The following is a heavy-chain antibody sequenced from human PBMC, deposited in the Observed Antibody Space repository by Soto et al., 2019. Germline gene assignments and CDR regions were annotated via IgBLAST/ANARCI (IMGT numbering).Heavy chain of an antibody. CDR1: GYTFTSYG. J-gene: IGHJ4*02. CDR2: ISAYNGNT. Sequence: QVQLVQSGAEVKKPGASVKVSCKASGYTFTSYGISWVRQAPGQGLEWMGWISAYNGNTNYAQKHPGSVTITQDTSTSSADMALRSLRSHDSAVYYSARDAGEGLLDYWGQGTLVTVSS. CDR3: ARDAGEGLLDY. D-gene: IGHD2-15*01. V-gene: IGHV1-18*01.